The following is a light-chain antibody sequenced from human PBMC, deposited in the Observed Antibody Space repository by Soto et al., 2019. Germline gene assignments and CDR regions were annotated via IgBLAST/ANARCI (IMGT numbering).Light chain of an antibody. CDR1: QSVSIN. Sequence: EIVMTQAGATLPGSSAQKASLSCXASQSVSINLAWYQQKPGQAPRLLIYGASSRATGIPARFSGSGSGTEFTLTISSLQSEDSAVYFCQQYNNWPRTFGQGTKVDI. CDR2: GAS. J-gene: IGKJ1*01. CDR3: QQYNNWPRT. V-gene: IGKV3-15*01.